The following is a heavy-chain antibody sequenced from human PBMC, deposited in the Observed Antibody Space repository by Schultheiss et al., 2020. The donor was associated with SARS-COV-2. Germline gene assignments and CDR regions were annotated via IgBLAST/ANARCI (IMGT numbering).Heavy chain of an antibody. CDR3: AKHGSASNYDFWSGPASLDV. D-gene: IGHD3-3*01. J-gene: IGHJ6*02. Sequence: SETLSLSCTVSGDSISSSSYYWSWIRQHPGKGLEWIGYIYYSGSTNYNPSLKSRVTISVDTSKNQFSLKLSSVTAADTALYYCAKHGSASNYDFWSGPASLDVWGQGTTVTVSS. CDR2: IYYSGST. V-gene: IGHV4-61*05. CDR1: GDSISSSSYY.